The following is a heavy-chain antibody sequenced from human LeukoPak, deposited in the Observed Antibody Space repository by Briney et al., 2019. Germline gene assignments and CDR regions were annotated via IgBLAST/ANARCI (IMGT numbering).Heavy chain of an antibody. Sequence: SETLSLTCTVSGGSIGSYYWSWIRQPPGKGLEWIGYIYYSGSTNYNPSLKSRVTISVDTSKNQFSLKLSSVTAADTAVYYCARGPYYDFWSGYYTAQRGLDYWGQGTLVTVSS. D-gene: IGHD3-3*01. V-gene: IGHV4-59*01. CDR1: GGSIGSYY. CDR2: IYYSGST. J-gene: IGHJ4*02. CDR3: ARGPYYDFWSGYYTAQRGLDY.